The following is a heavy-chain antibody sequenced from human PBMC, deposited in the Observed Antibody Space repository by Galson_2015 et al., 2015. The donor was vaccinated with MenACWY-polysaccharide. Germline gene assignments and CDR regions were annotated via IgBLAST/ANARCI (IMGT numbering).Heavy chain of an antibody. CDR2: IAYDGSNK. CDR1: GSSFSSYG. V-gene: IGHV3-30*18. Sequence: LRLSCAASGSSFSSYGLHWVRQAPGKGLQWVAVIAYDGSNKYYADSVKGRFTISRDNSKNTLYLQMNSLRAEDTAVYYCAKDLNRYCSGGSCDNFDYWGQGTLVTVSS. J-gene: IGHJ4*02. D-gene: IGHD2-15*01. CDR3: AKDLNRYCSGGSCDNFDY.